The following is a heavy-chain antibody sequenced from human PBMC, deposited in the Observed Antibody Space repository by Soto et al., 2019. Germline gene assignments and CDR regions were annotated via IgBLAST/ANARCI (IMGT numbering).Heavy chain of an antibody. D-gene: IGHD3-3*01. V-gene: IGHV5-51*01. Sequence: GESLKISCKGSGYSFTSYWIGWVRQMPGKGLEWMGIIYPGDSNTRYSPSLQGQFTISVDKSISTAYLQWSSLKATDTAMYYCARHAYDFWSGHPNPRYYYGMDVWGQGTTVTVSS. CDR1: GYSFTSYW. CDR3: ARHAYDFWSGHPNPRYYYGMDV. J-gene: IGHJ6*02. CDR2: IYPGDSNT.